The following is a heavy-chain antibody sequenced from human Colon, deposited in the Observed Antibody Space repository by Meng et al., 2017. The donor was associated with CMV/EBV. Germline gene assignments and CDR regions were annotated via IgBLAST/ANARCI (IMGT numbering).Heavy chain of an antibody. Sequence: GGSLRLSCAASRFTFDSYAMHWVRQAPGKGLEWVAVTSWDGTNTYFADSVEGRFTVSRDNSKNTLFLQMNSLRVEDTAVYYCARALNMNYFDYWGQGTLVTVSS. CDR3: ARALNMNYFDY. CDR2: TSWDGTNT. V-gene: IGHV3-30*04. CDR1: RFTFDSYA. J-gene: IGHJ4*02. D-gene: IGHD3-22*01.